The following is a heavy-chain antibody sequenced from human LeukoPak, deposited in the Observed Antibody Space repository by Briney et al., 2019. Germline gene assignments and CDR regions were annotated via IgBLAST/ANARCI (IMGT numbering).Heavy chain of an antibody. CDR3: ASGHYYGSGSYFGWFDP. CDR2: IYYSGST. D-gene: IGHD3-10*01. CDR1: GGSISSYY. J-gene: IGHJ5*02. V-gene: IGHV4-59*08. Sequence: KPSETLSLTCTVSGGSISSYYWSWIRQPPGKGLEWIGYIYYSGSTNYNPSLKSRVTISVDTSKNQFSLKLSSVTAADTAVYYCASGHYYGSGSYFGWFDPWGQGTLVTVSS.